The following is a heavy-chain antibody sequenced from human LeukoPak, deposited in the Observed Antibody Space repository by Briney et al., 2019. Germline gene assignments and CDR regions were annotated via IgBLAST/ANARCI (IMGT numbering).Heavy chain of an antibody. J-gene: IGHJ5*02. Sequence: SDTLSLTCTVSGGSISSYYWSWIRQPPGKGLEWIGYIYTSGSTNYNPSLTSRVTISVDTSKNQFSLKLSSVTAADTAVYYCARPDSSDPFWFDPWGQGTLVTVSS. V-gene: IGHV4-4*09. CDR3: ARPDSSDPFWFDP. CDR1: GGSISSYY. D-gene: IGHD6-25*01. CDR2: IYTSGST.